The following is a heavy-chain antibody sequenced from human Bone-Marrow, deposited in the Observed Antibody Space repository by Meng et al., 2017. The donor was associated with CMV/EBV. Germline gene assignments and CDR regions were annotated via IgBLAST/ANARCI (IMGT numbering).Heavy chain of an antibody. CDR3: ARTYDYVWGSYRYNGGHGFDI. CDR2: ISSSSSYI. V-gene: IGHV3-21*04. D-gene: IGHD3-16*02. J-gene: IGHJ3*02. Sequence: GESLKISCAASGFTFSSYSMNWVRQAPGKGLEWVSSISSSSSYIYYADSVKGRFTISRDNAKNSLYLQMNSLRAEDTAVYYCARTYDYVWGSYRYNGGHGFDIWGQGTMVTVSS. CDR1: GFTFSSYS.